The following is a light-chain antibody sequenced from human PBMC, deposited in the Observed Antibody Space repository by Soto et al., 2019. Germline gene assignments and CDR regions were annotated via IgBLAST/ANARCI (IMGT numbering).Light chain of an antibody. V-gene: IGKV3-15*01. CDR1: QSVSSN. CDR3: QQYNNWTPWT. Sequence: IWMTQTPATLSVSPGERATLSCGASQSVSSNLAWYQQKPGQAHRLLIYGASTRATGIPATFSGSGSGTEFNLTISSLQSEDFAVYYCQQYNNWTPWTFGQGTRWIS. CDR2: GAS. J-gene: IGKJ1*01.